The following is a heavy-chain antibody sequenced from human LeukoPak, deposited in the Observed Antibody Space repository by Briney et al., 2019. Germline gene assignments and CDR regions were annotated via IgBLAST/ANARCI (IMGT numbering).Heavy chain of an antibody. CDR1: GFTFSSYA. Sequence: GGSLRLSCAASGFTFSSYAMSWVRQAPGKGLEWVSAISGSGGSTYYADSVKGRLTISRDNSKNTLYLQMNSLRVEDTAVYYCARAGGYSYGYQWFDPWGQGTLVTVSS. D-gene: IGHD5-18*01. J-gene: IGHJ5*02. V-gene: IGHV3-23*01. CDR3: ARAGGYSYGYQWFDP. CDR2: ISGSGGST.